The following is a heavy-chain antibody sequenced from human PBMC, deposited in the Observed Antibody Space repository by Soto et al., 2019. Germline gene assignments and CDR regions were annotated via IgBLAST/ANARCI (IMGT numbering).Heavy chain of an antibody. J-gene: IGHJ6*02. CDR1: GDSVSSDNYY. CDR2: IYYSGST. V-gene: IGHV4-61*01. Sequence: SETLSLTCPVSGDSVSSDNYYWSWIRQPPGKGLEWIGYIYYSGSTNYNPSLKSRVTISVDTSKNQFSLKLSSVTAADTAVYYCARGEGFLEWLGYYYGMDVWGQGTTVTVSS. CDR3: ARGEGFLEWLGYYYGMDV. D-gene: IGHD3-3*01.